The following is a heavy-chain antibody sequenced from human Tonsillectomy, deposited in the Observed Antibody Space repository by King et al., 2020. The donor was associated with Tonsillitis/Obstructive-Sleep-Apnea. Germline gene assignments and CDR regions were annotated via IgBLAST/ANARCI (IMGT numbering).Heavy chain of an antibody. Sequence: QLVQSGAEVKKPGESLKISCDGSGYGFTNYWIGWVRQMPGKGLEWMGIIYPADSYTTYSPSFQGQVTISADKSISTAYLQWSSLKASDTAIDYCARRVRGYCRGGSCPDAFDIWGQGTMVTVSS. V-gene: IGHV5-51*01. CDR1: GYGFTNYW. CDR2: IYPADSYT. D-gene: IGHD2-15*01. J-gene: IGHJ3*02. CDR3: ARRVRGYCRGGSCPDAFDI.